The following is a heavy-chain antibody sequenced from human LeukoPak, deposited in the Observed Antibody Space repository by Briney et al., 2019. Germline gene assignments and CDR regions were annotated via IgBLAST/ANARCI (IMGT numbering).Heavy chain of an antibody. CDR2: ISTYNGDT. CDR3: AREPSNSDGWHAHFDY. Sequence: ASVKVSCKASGYTFIEYGIGWVRQAPGQGLEWMGWISTYNGDTRYAQNLQDRLTVTTDTSTNTAYMQLRSLTPDDTAVYYCAREPSNSDGWHAHFDYWGQGTLVTVSS. V-gene: IGHV1-18*01. D-gene: IGHD5-24*01. J-gene: IGHJ4*02. CDR1: GYTFIEYG.